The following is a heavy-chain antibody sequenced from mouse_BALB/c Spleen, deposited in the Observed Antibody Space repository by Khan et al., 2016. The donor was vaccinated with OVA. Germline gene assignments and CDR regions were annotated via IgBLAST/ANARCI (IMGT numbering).Heavy chain of an antibody. CDR1: GYSITSGYG. V-gene: IGHV3-2*02. CDR2: ISYSGST. D-gene: IGHD1-2*01. Sequence: QLEESGPGLVKPSQSLSLTCTVTGYSITSGYGWNWIRKFPGNKLEWMGYISYSGSTNYNPSLKSRISITRDTSKNQFFLQLNSVTTEDTATYYCARTARIKYWGQGTTLTVSS. CDR3: ARTARIKY. J-gene: IGHJ2*01.